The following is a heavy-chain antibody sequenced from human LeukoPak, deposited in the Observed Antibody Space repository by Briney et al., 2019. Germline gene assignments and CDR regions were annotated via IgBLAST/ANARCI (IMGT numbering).Heavy chain of an antibody. J-gene: IGHJ6*03. CDR2: INHSGST. CDR3: ARLTKNDSGSFRFGKKKRGYMDV. D-gene: IGHD3-10*01. Sequence: SETLSLTCAVYGGSFSGYYWTWIRQPPGKGLEWIGEINHSGSTNYNPSLKSRVTISVDTSMNQFSLELSSVTAADTAVYYCARLTKNDSGSFRFGKKKRGYMDVWGKGTTVTISS. CDR1: GGSFSGYY. V-gene: IGHV4-34*01.